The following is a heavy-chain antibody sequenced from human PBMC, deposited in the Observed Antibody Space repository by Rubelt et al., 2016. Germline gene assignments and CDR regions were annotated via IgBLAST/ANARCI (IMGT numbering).Heavy chain of an antibody. Sequence: QVQLKESGPGLVKPSGTLSLTCTVSGVSISSSSYSWGWIRQPPGRGLEWIGSVSYTGTTFISPSLKRRVTMSVDTSNNPFYLKVGAVTVADAAVDDCSVLPDFDYGGQGTLVTVSS. CDR2: VSYTGTT. V-gene: IGHV4-39*01. D-gene: IGHD4/OR15-4a*01. CDR1: GVSISSSSYS. J-gene: IGHJ4*02. CDR3: SVLPDFDY.